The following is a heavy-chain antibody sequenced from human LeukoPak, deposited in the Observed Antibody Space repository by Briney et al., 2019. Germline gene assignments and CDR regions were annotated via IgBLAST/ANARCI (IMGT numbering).Heavy chain of an antibody. CDR1: GFAFSNFA. D-gene: IGHD3-10*01. J-gene: IGHJ4*02. CDR3: AKGVTMVRGGRFDY. V-gene: IGHV3-23*01. CDR2: ISGSGGNT. Sequence: PGGSLRLSCVGSGFAFSNFAMSWVRLAPGKGLEWVSAISGSGGNTYYADSVKGRFTISRDNSKNTLYLQMNSLRAEDTAVYYCAKGVTMVRGGRFDYWGQGTLVTVSS.